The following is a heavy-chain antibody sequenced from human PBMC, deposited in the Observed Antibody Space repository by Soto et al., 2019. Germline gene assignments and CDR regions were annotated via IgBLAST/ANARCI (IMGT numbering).Heavy chain of an antibody. J-gene: IGHJ4*02. V-gene: IGHV4-34*01. CDR2: INHSGST. CDR3: ASAYPSIAARFFDY. Sequence: SETLSLTCAVYGGSFSGYYWSWIRQPPGKGLEWIGEINHSGSTNYNPSLKSRVTISVDTSKNQFSLKLSSVTAADTAVYYCASAYPSIAARFFDYWGQGTLVTGSS. D-gene: IGHD6-6*01. CDR1: GGSFSGYY.